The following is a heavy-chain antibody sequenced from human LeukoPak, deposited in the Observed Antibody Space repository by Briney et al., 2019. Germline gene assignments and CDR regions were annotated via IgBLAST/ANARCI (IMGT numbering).Heavy chain of an antibody. J-gene: IGHJ4*02. CDR2: FSSSGTYI. CDR1: GFTFSNYA. Sequence: GGSLRLSCAASGFTFSNYALSWVRQAPGKGLEWVSSFSSSGTYIYYADSVKGRFTISGDNAKNSLYLQMNSLRAEDTAVYYCARGPFIDYWGQGTLVTVSS. V-gene: IGHV3-21*01. CDR3: ARGPFIDY.